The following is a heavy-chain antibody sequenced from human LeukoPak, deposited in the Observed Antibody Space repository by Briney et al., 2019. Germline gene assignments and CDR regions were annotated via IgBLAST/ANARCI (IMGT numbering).Heavy chain of an antibody. Sequence: SETLSLTCTVSGVSVSSYYCNWIRQPAGKGLEWIGRMSTSGSANYNPSLKSRVIMSVDTSKNQFSLKLSPVTAADTAVYYCARHWVYSSGWIDYWGQGTLVTVSS. CDR3: ARHWVYSSGWIDY. J-gene: IGHJ4*02. V-gene: IGHV4-4*07. D-gene: IGHD6-19*01. CDR2: MSTSGSA. CDR1: GVSVSSYY.